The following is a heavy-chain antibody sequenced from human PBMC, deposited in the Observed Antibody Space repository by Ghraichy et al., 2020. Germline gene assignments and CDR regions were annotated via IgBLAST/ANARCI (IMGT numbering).Heavy chain of an antibody. V-gene: IGHV3-53*01. CDR2: IHSDVAT. CDR1: GFTVSNNY. J-gene: IGHJ4*02. CDR3: ARGLEYNWNDLGY. Sequence: GGSLRLSCAASGFTVSNNYMNCVRQAPGKGLEWVSTIHSDVATYYADSVKGRFTISRDNSKNTLYLQMNSLRVEDTAVYYCARGLEYNWNDLGYWGQGTLVTVSS. D-gene: IGHD1-20*01.